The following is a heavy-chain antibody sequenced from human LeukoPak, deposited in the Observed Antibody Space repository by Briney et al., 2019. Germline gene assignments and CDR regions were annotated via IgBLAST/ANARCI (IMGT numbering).Heavy chain of an antibody. CDR2: IYYSGST. J-gene: IGHJ4*02. V-gene: IGHV4-39*01. D-gene: IGHD3-22*01. CDR3: ARISRGYYCGWLWYYFDY. CDR1: GGSISSSSYY. Sequence: NPSETLSLTCTVSGGSISSSSYYWGWIRQPPGKGLEWIGSIYYSGSTYYNPSLKSRVTISVDTSKNQFSLKLSSVTAADTAVYYCARISRGYYCGWLWYYFDYWGQGTLVTASS.